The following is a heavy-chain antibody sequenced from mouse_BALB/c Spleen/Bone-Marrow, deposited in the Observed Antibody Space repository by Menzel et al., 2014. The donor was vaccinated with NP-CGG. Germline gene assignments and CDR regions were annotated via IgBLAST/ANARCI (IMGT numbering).Heavy chain of an antibody. CDR2: ISGGGSYT. D-gene: IGHD2-4*01. Sequence: EVKLMESGGGLVKSGGSLKLSCAASGFSFNSYGMSWVRQTPEKRLEWVATISGGGSYTFYPDSVKGRFTISRDNAKNNLYLQLSSLRSEDTALYYCARHAYYDQTEVSFVYWGQGILVTVSA. V-gene: IGHV5-9-2*01. CDR3: ARHAYYDQTEVSFVY. J-gene: IGHJ3*01. CDR1: GFSFNSYG.